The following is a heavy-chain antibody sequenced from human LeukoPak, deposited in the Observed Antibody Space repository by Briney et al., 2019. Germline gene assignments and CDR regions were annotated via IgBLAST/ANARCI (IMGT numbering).Heavy chain of an antibody. J-gene: IGHJ4*02. Sequence: SQTLSLTCTVSGGSISSYYWSWIRQPPGQGLEWIGSSYYTGSTYYNPSLKSRVTISVDTSKNQFSLILSSVTAADTAVYYCARHADRRPAATLGFDYWGQGTLVTVSS. CDR3: ARHADRRPAATLGFDY. CDR1: GGSISSYY. D-gene: IGHD2-2*01. V-gene: IGHV4-59*05. CDR2: SYYTGST.